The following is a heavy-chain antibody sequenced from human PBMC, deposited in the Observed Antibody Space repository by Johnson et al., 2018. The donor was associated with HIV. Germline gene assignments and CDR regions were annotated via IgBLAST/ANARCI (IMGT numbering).Heavy chain of an antibody. CDR2: ISGDAGST. CDR1: GFTFSNYA. D-gene: IGHD6-19*01. J-gene: IGHJ3*02. CDR3: AKGSGSGWLRDAFDI. Sequence: VQLVESGGGLVQPGGSLTLSCAASGFTFSNYAMSWVRRAPGKGLEWVSTISGDAGSTYYADSVKGRFTISRDNSKNTTYLQMNSLRAEDTAVYYCAKGSGSGWLRDAFDIWGQGTMVTVSS. V-gene: IGHV3-23*04.